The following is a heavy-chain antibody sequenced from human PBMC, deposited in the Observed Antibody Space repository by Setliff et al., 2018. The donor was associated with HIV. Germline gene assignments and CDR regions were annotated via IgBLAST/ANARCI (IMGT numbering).Heavy chain of an antibody. CDR1: GGTFSNYF. Sequence: SGKVSCKASGGTFSNYFISWIRQAPGQGLEWMGKIMPMLGTANYAQKFQGGVTITADESTSTVYMELRSLTSKDTAMYYCARDAGYIGSSWDRWGQGTLVTVSS. CDR3: ARDAGYIGSSWDR. J-gene: IGHJ4*02. D-gene: IGHD5-12*01. CDR2: IMPMLGTA. V-gene: IGHV1-69*11.